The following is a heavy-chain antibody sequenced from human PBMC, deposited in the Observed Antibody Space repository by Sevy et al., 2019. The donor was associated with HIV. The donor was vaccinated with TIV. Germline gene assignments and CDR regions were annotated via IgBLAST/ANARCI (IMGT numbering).Heavy chain of an antibody. CDR2: ISGSGGST. Sequence: GGSLRLSCAASGFTFSSYAMSWVRQAPGKGLEWVSAISGSGGSTYYADSVKGRFTISRDKSKNTLYLQMNSLRAEDRAVYYCAKDPQYGYLDYWGQGTLVTVSS. V-gene: IGHV3-23*01. J-gene: IGHJ4*02. CDR3: AKDPQYGYLDY. CDR1: GFTFSSYA. D-gene: IGHD3-10*01.